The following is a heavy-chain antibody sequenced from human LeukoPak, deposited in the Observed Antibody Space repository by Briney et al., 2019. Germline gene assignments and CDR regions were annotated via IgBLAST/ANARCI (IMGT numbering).Heavy chain of an antibody. J-gene: IGHJ5*02. CDR1: GGSISSYY. CDR2: IYYSGST. Sequence: SETLSLTCTVSGGSISSYYWSWIRQPPGKGLEWIGYIYYSGSTNYNPSLKSRVTISVDTSKNQFSLKLSSVTAADTAVYYRARVGRAAAGTSGWFDPWGQGTLVTVSS. CDR3: ARVGRAAAGTSGWFDP. V-gene: IGHV4-59*01. D-gene: IGHD6-13*01.